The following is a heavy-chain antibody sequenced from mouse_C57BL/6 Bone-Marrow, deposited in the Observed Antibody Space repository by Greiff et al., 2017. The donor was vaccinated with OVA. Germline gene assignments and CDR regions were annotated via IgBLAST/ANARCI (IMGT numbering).Heavy chain of an antibody. CDR1: GYTFTSYW. CDR2: IYPSDSET. V-gene: IGHV1-61*01. CDR3: ARAGLHFLSMDY. Sequence: VQLQQSGAELVRPGSSVKLSCKASGYTFTSYWMDWVKQRPGQGLEWIGNIYPSDSETHYNQKFKDKATLTVYKSSSTAYMQLSSLTSEDSAVYYCARAGLHFLSMDYWGQGTSVTVSS. J-gene: IGHJ4*01. D-gene: IGHD2-1*01.